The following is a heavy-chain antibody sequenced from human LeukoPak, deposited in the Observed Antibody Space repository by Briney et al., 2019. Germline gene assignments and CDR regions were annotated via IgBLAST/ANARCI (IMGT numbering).Heavy chain of an antibody. Sequence: GGSLRLSCAASGFTFSSYAMHWVRQAPGKGQEWVAVISYDGSNKYYADSVKGRFTISRDNSKNTLYLQMNSLRAEGTAVYYCARDLKVVRRYYYYYGMGVWGQGTTVTVSS. CDR2: ISYDGSNK. CDR1: GFTFSSYA. D-gene: IGHD4-23*01. V-gene: IGHV3-30*04. CDR3: ARDLKVVRRYYYYYGMGV. J-gene: IGHJ6*02.